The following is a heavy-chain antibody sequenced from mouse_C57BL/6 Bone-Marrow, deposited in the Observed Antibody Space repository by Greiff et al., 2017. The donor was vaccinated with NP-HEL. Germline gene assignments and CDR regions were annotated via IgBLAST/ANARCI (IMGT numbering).Heavy chain of an antibody. Sequence: EVKLQESGAELVRPGASVKLSCTASGFNIKDDYMHWVKQRPEQGLEWIGWIDPENGDTEYASKFQGKATITADTSSNTAYLQLSSLTSEDTAVYYCTTRRFDVWGTGTTVTVSS. CDR1: GFNIKDDY. V-gene: IGHV14-4*01. CDR3: TTRRFDV. J-gene: IGHJ1*03. CDR2: IDPENGDT.